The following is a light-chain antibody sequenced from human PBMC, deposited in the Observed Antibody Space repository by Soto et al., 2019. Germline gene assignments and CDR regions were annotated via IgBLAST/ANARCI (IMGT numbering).Light chain of an antibody. J-gene: IGLJ2*01. CDR1: SRDVGGYNY. CDR2: DVT. Sequence: QSALTQPRSXXGXXXXXXXISCTGTSRDVGGYNYVSWYQQYPGKAPRLMIYDVTKRPSGVPDRFSGSKSGNTASLTISGLQAEDEADYFCCSYAGSYNVAFGGGTKLTVL. CDR3: CSYAGSYNVA. V-gene: IGLV2-11*01.